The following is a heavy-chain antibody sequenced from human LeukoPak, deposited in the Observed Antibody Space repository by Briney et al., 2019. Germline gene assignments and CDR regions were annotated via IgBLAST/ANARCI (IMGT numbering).Heavy chain of an antibody. D-gene: IGHD6-19*01. V-gene: IGHV4-4*02. CDR1: GGSISSSNW. CDR3: ARVWGDQSLVPNYYFDY. J-gene: IGHJ4*02. Sequence: PSETLSLTCAVSGGSISSSNWWCGVRQPPGKGLEGIGEIYHSGSTNYNPSLKSRVTISVDKSKNQFSLKLSSVTAADTAVYYCARVWGDQSLVPNYYFDYWGQGTLVTVSS. CDR2: IYHSGST.